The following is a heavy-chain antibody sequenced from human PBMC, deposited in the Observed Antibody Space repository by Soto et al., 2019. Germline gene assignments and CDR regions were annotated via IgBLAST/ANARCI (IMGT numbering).Heavy chain of an antibody. J-gene: IGHJ6*02. CDR3: ARELDAGDYDCGMDV. Sequence: SVKVSCKASGGTFSSYAISWVRQAPGQGLEWMGGIIPIFGTANYAQKFQGRVTITADKSTSTAYMELSSLRSEDTAVYYCARELDAGDYDCGMDVWGQGTTVTVSS. V-gene: IGHV1-69*06. CDR2: IIPIFGTA. CDR1: GGTFSSYA. D-gene: IGHD2-8*02.